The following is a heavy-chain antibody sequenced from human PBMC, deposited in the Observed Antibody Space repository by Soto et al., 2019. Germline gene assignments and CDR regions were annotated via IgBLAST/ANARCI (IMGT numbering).Heavy chain of an antibody. V-gene: IGHV3-33*01. Sequence: GGSLRLSCAVSGFTFGDSGMHWVRQAPDRGLEWVAVIWFDGSSKYFADSVKGRFTISRDNSKNTVYLQMDSLRDEDTAVYFCASDRVVRGSGLTYFDFWGQGTLVTVSS. D-gene: IGHD3-10*01. CDR1: GFTFGDSG. CDR2: IWFDGSSK. CDR3: ASDRVVRGSGLTYFDF. J-gene: IGHJ4*01.